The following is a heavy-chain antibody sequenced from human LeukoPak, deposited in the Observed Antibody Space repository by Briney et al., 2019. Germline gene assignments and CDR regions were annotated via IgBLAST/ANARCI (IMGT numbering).Heavy chain of an antibody. V-gene: IGHV3-23*01. CDR3: VRDLDWGAFDV. D-gene: IGHD3/OR15-3a*01. CDR1: GFHFSAHG. CDR2: ISPSGDIT. Sequence: GGSLRLSCAASGFHFSAHGMNWIRQAPGKGLEWVSGISPSGDITYYADSVMGRFTISRDNRKSTVSLQMNSLRAEDTALYYCVRDLDWGAFDVWGQGRMVTVSS. J-gene: IGHJ3*01.